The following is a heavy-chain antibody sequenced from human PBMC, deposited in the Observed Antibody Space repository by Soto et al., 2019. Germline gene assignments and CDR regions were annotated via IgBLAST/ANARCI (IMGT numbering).Heavy chain of an antibody. Sequence: ASVKVSCKASGGTFSSYAISWVRQAPGQGLEWMGGIIPIFGTANYAQKFQGRVTITADKSTSTAYMELSSLRSEDTAVYYCARDKGGAVAGTGAFDIWGQGTMVTVSS. J-gene: IGHJ3*02. CDR2: IIPIFGTA. V-gene: IGHV1-69*06. CDR1: GGTFSSYA. D-gene: IGHD6-19*01. CDR3: ARDKGGAVAGTGAFDI.